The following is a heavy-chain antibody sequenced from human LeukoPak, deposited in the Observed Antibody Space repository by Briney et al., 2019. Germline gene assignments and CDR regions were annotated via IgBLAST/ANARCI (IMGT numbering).Heavy chain of an antibody. Sequence: GGSLRLSCAASGFTFSNFGMNWVRQAPGKGLEWVSYIGSSDTTVHYADSVEGRFTISRDNAKNSLYLQMNSLRAEDTAIYYCARLTVTTKDAFDIWGQGTMVIVSS. J-gene: IGHJ3*02. D-gene: IGHD4-17*01. CDR3: ARLTVTTKDAFDI. CDR2: IGSSDTTV. CDR1: GFTFSNFG. V-gene: IGHV3-48*03.